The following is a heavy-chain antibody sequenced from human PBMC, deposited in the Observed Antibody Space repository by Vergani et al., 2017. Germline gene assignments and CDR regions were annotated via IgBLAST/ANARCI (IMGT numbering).Heavy chain of an antibody. D-gene: IGHD2-2*01. Sequence: EVQLVESGGGLVKPGGSLRLSCAASGFTFSSYSMNWVRQAPGKGLEWVSSISSSSSYIYYADAVKGRFTISRDNAKNSLYLQMNSLGAEDTAVYYCARGGSGSPAFPTGNGMDVWGQGTTVTGSS. CDR3: ARGGSGSPAFPTGNGMDV. CDR2: ISSSSSYI. J-gene: IGHJ6*02. V-gene: IGHV3-21*01. CDR1: GFTFSSYS.